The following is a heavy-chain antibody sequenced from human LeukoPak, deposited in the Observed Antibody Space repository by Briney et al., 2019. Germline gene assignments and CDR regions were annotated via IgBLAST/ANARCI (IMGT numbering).Heavy chain of an antibody. V-gene: IGHV3-30*02. J-gene: IGHJ3*02. CDR1: GFTFSSYG. D-gene: IGHD4-11*01. Sequence: HPGGSLRLSCAASGFTFSSYGMHWVRQAPGKGLEWVAFIRYDGSNKYYADSVKGRFTISRDNSKNTLYLQMNSLRAEDTAVYYCAKERSGKFDYIRPHDAFDIWGQGTMVTVSS. CDR3: AKERSGKFDYIRPHDAFDI. CDR2: IRYDGSNK.